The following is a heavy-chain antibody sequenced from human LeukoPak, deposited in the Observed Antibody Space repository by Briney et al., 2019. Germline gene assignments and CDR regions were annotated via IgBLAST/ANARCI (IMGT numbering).Heavy chain of an antibody. CDR3: AAARYCSSTSCYTGDY. Sequence: SVKVSCKASGFTFTSSAMQWVRQARGQRLESIGWIVVGSGNTNYAQKFQERVTITRDMSTSTAYMELSSLRSEDTAVYYCAAARYCSSTSCYTGDYWGQGTLVTVSS. D-gene: IGHD2-2*01. CDR1: GFTFTSSA. V-gene: IGHV1-58*02. CDR2: IVVGSGNT. J-gene: IGHJ4*02.